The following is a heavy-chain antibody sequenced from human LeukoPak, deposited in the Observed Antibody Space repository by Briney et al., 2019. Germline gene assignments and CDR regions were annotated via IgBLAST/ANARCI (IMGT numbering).Heavy chain of an antibody. CDR1: RFTFSSNA. Sequence: AGGSLRLPCAASRFTFSSNAMHWVRQAPGKGLEWVAVISYDGNNEFYADSVKGRFTISRDNSKNTLYLQMNILRAEDTAVYYCAREGEYSYGNFDYWGQGTLVAVSS. D-gene: IGHD5-18*01. J-gene: IGHJ4*02. CDR2: ISYDGNNE. V-gene: IGHV3-30-3*01. CDR3: AREGEYSYGNFDY.